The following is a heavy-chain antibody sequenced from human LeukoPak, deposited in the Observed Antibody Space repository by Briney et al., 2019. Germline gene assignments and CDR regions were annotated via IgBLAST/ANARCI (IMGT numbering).Heavy chain of an antibody. J-gene: IGHJ5*02. V-gene: IGHV3-21*01. D-gene: IGHD2-2*01. CDR1: GYTLSKYD. Sequence: GGSLRLSCAASGYTLSKYDMNWVPPAPGKGLEWVSSISTSSRYIYYKDSVRGRFTISRDGAKNSLHLEMNSLRAEDTAVYYCARADCSSSTCYLRRSWFDPWGQGTLVTVSS. CDR3: ARADCSSSTCYLRRSWFDP. CDR2: ISTSSRYI.